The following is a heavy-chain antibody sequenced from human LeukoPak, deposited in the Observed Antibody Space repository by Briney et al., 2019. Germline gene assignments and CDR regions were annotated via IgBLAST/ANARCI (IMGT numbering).Heavy chain of an antibody. D-gene: IGHD3-22*01. CDR3: ARHLKEGEYYYDSSVYYFDY. J-gene: IGHJ4*02. CDR1: GYSFTSYW. Sequence: PGESLQISCKGSGYSFTSYWIGWVRQMPGKGLEWMGIIYPGDSDTRYSPSFQGQVTISADKSISTAYLQWSSLKASDTAMYYCARHLKEGEYYYDSSVYYFDYWGQGTLVTVSS. CDR2: IYPGDSDT. V-gene: IGHV5-51*01.